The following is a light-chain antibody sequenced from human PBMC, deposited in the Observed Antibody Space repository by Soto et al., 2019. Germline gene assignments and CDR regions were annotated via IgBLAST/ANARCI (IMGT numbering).Light chain of an antibody. CDR2: GAS. CDR1: QSVSTN. J-gene: IGKJ1*01. Sequence: EIVMTQSPVILSVSPGERVTLSCRASQSVSTNLAWYQQKVGQAPRLLIYGASTRATGIPARFSGSGSGTEFTLTISSLQSEDFAVYYCKQYNNWPLWTFGQGIKVEIX. CDR3: KQYNNWPLWT. V-gene: IGKV3-15*01.